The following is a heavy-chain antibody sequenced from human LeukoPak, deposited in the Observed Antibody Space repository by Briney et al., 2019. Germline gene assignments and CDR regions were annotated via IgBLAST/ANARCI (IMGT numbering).Heavy chain of an antibody. D-gene: IGHD3-16*01. Sequence: MPSETLSLTCTVSGGSISSSSYYWGWIRQPPGKGLEWIGSIYYSGSTYYNPSLKSRVTISVDTSKNQFSLKLSSVTAADTAVYYCARHGGGFDPWGQGTLVTVSS. CDR1: GGSISSSSYY. CDR3: ARHGGGFDP. V-gene: IGHV4-39*01. CDR2: IYYSGST. J-gene: IGHJ5*02.